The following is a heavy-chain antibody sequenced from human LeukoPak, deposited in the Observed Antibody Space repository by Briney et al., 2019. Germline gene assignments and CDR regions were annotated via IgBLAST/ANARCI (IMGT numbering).Heavy chain of an antibody. D-gene: IGHD2-15*01. CDR3: ARDLSLYCSGGSCYSLNY. CDR1: GFTFSSYA. Sequence: GGSLRLSCAASGFTFSSYAMSWVRQAPGKGLEWVSYISSSGSTIYYADSVKGRFTISRDNAKNSLYLQMNSLRAEDTAVYYCARDLSLYCSGGSCYSLNYWGQGTLVTVSS. V-gene: IGHV3-48*04. J-gene: IGHJ4*02. CDR2: ISSSGSTI.